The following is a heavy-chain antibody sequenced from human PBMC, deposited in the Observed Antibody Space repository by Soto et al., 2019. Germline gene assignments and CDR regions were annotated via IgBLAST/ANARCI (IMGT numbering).Heavy chain of an antibody. V-gene: IGHV3-21*01. CDR1: GFTFSSYS. CDR2: ISSSSSYI. D-gene: IGHD3-3*01. CDR3: ARSGPMRFLEWSPFDAFDI. J-gene: IGHJ3*02. Sequence: LRLSCAASGFTFSSYSMNWVRQAPGKGLAWVSSISSSSSYIYYADSVKGRFTISRDNAKNSLYLQMNSLRAEDTAVYYCARSGPMRFLEWSPFDAFDIWGQGTMVTVSS.